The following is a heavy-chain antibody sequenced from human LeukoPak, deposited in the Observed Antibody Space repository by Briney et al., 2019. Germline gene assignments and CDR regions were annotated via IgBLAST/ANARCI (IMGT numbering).Heavy chain of an antibody. CDR2: IRSKANSYAT. CDR1: GFTFSGSA. D-gene: IGHD3-22*01. Sequence: GGSLKLSCAASGFTFSGSAMHWVRQASGKGLEWVGRIRSKANSYATAYAASVKGRFTISRDDSKNTAYLQMNSLRAEDTAVYYCAGDGGHYDSSGHYFPSFDYWGQGTLVTVSS. J-gene: IGHJ4*02. CDR3: AGDGGHYDSSGHYFPSFDY. V-gene: IGHV3-73*01.